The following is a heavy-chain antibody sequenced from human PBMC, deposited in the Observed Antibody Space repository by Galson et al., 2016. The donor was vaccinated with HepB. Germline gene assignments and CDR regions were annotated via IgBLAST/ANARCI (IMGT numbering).Heavy chain of an antibody. Sequence: SLRLSCAASGFTFDSYAMNWVRQAPGKGLEWVSAVLASGLSTYYAASVRGRFTISRDNSKNQLSLQMDSLRAEDTAVYYCAKGSSGYYYVSDHWGQGTLVTVSS. V-gene: IGHV3-23*01. CDR1: GFTFDSYA. CDR2: VLASGLST. CDR3: AKGSSGYYYVSDH. D-gene: IGHD3-22*01. J-gene: IGHJ4*02.